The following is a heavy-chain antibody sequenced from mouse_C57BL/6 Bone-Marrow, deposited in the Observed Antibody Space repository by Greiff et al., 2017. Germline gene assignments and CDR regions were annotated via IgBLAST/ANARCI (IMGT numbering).Heavy chain of an antibody. CDR2: IYPGDGDT. CDR3: ATITTVVAPYWYFDV. V-gene: IGHV1-82*01. CDR1: GYAFSSSW. D-gene: IGHD1-1*01. J-gene: IGHJ1*03. Sequence: VHLVESGPELVKPGASVKISCKASGYAFSSSWMNWVKQRPGKGLEWIGRIYPGDGDTNYNGKFKGKATLTADKSSSTAYMQLSSLTSEDSAVYFCATITTVVAPYWYFDVWGTGTTVTVSS.